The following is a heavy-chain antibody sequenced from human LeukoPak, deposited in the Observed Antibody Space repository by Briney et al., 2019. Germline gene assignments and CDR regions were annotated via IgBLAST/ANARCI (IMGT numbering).Heavy chain of an antibody. CDR1: GFTFSSYW. Sequence: GGSVRLSCAASGFTFSSYWMSWVRQATGKGLEWVANIKQDGSEKYYVDSLKGRFTISRDNAKNSLYLQMNSLRAEDTAVYYCARRYCSSASCYPNDYWGQGTLVTVSS. D-gene: IGHD2-2*01. CDR3: ARRYCSSASCYPNDY. V-gene: IGHV3-7*03. CDR2: IKQDGSEK. J-gene: IGHJ4*02.